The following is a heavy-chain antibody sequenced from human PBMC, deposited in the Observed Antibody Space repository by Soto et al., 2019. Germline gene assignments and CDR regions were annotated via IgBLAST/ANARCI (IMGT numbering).Heavy chain of an antibody. CDR3: ARGRSVAGKKFDY. CDR2: INPNNGDT. Sequence: QVQLVQSGPEVKKPGASVKVSCKASGYTFSGYYIHWVRQPPGQGPEWVGRINPNNGDTNYAQKYQGRVTMTRDTSITTVYMELNSLRSDDTAVYYCARGRSVAGKKFDYWGQGTLVTVS. J-gene: IGHJ4*02. D-gene: IGHD6-19*01. CDR1: GYTFSGYY. V-gene: IGHV1-2*02.